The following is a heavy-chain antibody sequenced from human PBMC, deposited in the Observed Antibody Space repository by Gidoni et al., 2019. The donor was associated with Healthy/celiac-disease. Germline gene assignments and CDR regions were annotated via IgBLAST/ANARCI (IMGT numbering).Heavy chain of an antibody. V-gene: IGHV3-23*01. CDR2: ISGSGGST. J-gene: IGHJ6*03. D-gene: IGHD4-17*01. CDR1: GFTFSSYA. CDR3: ASHHGDYAWGYYYYMDV. Sequence: EVQLLESGGGLVQPGGSLRLSCAASGFTFSSYAMSWVRQAPGKGLEWVSAISGSGGSTYYADSVKGRFTISRDNSKNTLYLQMNSLRAEDTAVYYCASHHGDYAWGYYYYMDVWGKGTTVTVSS.